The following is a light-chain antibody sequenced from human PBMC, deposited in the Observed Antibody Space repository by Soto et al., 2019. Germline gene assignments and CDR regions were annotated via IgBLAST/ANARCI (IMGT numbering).Light chain of an antibody. J-gene: IGKJ1*01. V-gene: IGKV3-20*01. CDR2: GAS. CDR1: QSVDRSY. CDR3: EQHGNSPCT. Sequence: IEWTQSPSTLSVSPGQRATLYCRASQSVDRSYLAWYQQKPGQAPRLLIFGASTRATGIPDRFSGSGSGTDFTLTISRLELEDIAVYYSEQHGNSPCTLGDGTKVDI.